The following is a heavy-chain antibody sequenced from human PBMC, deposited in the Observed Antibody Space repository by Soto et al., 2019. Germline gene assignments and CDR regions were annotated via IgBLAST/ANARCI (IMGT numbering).Heavy chain of an antibody. CDR2: ISSSGSTI. D-gene: IGHD3-3*01. Sequence: GGSLRLSCAASGFTFSDYYMSWIRQAPGKGLEWVSYISSSGSTIYYADSVKGRFTISRDNAKNSLYLQMNSLRAEDTAVYYCARGKDYDFWSGSRRPEDYWGQGTLVTVSS. CDR1: GFTFSDYY. CDR3: ARGKDYDFWSGSRRPEDY. V-gene: IGHV3-11*01. J-gene: IGHJ4*02.